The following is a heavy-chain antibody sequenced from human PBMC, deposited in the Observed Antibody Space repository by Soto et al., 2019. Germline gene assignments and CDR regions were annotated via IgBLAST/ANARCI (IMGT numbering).Heavy chain of an antibody. D-gene: IGHD5-12*01. Sequence: SETLSLTCTVSGGSISSSSYYWGWIRQPPGKGLEWIGYIYYSGSTYYNPSLKSRVTISVDTSKNQFSLKLSSVTAADTAVYYCARKKRGHRKYYFDYWGQGTLVTVSS. V-gene: IGHV4-30-4*08. CDR2: IYYSGST. CDR1: GGSISSSSYY. CDR3: ARKKRGHRKYYFDY. J-gene: IGHJ4*02.